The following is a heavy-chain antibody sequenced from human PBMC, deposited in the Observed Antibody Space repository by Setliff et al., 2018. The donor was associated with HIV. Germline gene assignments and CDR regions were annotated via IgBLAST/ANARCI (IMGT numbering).Heavy chain of an antibody. J-gene: IGHJ6*04. Sequence: ASVKVSCKASGHTFTNVDIQWLRRATGQGLEWMGWMNPNSGVSGYAQKLQGRVTMTRDTSISTAYMELSSLTSEDTGVYYCASGKGVGGVIITGGLDVWGKGTTVTVSS. CDR2: MNPNSGVS. V-gene: IGHV1-8*01. D-gene: IGHD3-10*01. CDR1: GHTFTNVD. CDR3: ASGKGVGGVIITGGLDV.